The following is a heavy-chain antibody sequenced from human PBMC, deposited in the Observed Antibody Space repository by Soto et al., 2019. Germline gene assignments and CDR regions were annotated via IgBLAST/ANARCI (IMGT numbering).Heavy chain of an antibody. D-gene: IGHD3-22*01. V-gene: IGHV1-69*06. CDR3: ARLRDSSALLVVGYLDY. CDR2: IIPIFGTA. CDR1: GGTFSSYA. J-gene: IGHJ4*02. Sequence: ASVKVSCKASGGTFSSYAISWVRQAPGQGLEWMGGIIPIFGTANYAQKFQGRVTITADKSTSTAYMELSSLRSEDTAVYYCARLRDSSALLVVGYLDYWGQGTLVTVSS.